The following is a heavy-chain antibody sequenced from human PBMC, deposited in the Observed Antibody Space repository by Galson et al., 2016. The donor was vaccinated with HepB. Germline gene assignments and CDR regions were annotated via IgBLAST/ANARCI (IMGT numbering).Heavy chain of an antibody. V-gene: IGHV3-23*01. Sequence: SLRLSCAVSGFTFSSYGMTWVRQAPGKGLEWVSAISSSGDRTYYADSVKGRFTISRDNSKNTLYLQMNSLRAEDTAVYYCARGSFGDPLESWGQGTLVTVSS. CDR1: GFTFSSYG. CDR2: ISSSGDRT. J-gene: IGHJ4*02. CDR3: ARGSFGDPLES. D-gene: IGHD3-16*01.